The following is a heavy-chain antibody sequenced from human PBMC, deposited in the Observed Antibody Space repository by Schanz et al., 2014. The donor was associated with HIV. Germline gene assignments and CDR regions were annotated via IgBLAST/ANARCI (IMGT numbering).Heavy chain of an antibody. J-gene: IGHJ5*02. CDR2: IGYDGNNK. CDR3: TGGLYYDSVPFDP. V-gene: IGHV3-30*02. CDR1: GFSFSIFG. D-gene: IGHD3-22*01. Sequence: QVQLVESGGGVVQPGTSLRLSCAASGFSFSIFGMHWVRQAPGKGLEWGAIIGYDGNNKYYADSVKGRFTVSRDNSKNTLYLQMTSLRVEDTAVYYCTGGLYYDSVPFDPWGQGTLVTVSS.